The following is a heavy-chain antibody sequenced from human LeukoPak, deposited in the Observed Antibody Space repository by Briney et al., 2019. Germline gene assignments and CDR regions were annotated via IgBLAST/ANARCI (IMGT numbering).Heavy chain of an antibody. Sequence: PSETLSLTCTVSGGSISSYYWTWIRQPPGKGLEWIGYIYYSGSTNYNPSLKSRVTISVDTSKSQFSLKLSSVTAADTAVYYCARSSSSGSYWADYWGQGTLVTVSS. CDR2: IYYSGST. D-gene: IGHD1-26*01. CDR1: GGSISSYY. V-gene: IGHV4-59*13. CDR3: ARSSSSGSYWADY. J-gene: IGHJ4*02.